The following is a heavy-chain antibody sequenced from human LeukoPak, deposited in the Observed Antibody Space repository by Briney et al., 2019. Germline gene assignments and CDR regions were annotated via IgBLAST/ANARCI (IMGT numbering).Heavy chain of an antibody. CDR1: GYSFTNYW. J-gene: IGHJ4*02. CDR2: IYPGDSDT. CDR3: ASPSSSYYYGLDY. V-gene: IGHV5-51*01. D-gene: IGHD3-22*01. Sequence: GESLKISCKGSGYSFTNYWIGWVRPMPGKGLEWMGIIYPGDSDTRYSPSFQGQVTISADKSINTAYLQWSSLKASDTAVYYCASPSSSYYYGLDYWGQGTLVTVSS.